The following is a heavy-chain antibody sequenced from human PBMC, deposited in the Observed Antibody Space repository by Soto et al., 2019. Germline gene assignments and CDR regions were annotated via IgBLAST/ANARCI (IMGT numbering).Heavy chain of an antibody. Sequence: GGSLRLSCAASGLTFSSYGMHWVRQAPGKGLEWVAVIWYDGSNKYYADSVKGRFTISRDNSKNTLYLQMNSLRAEDTAVYYCARDRGDSSSPTYGYYYYGMDVWGQGTTVTVSS. CDR3: ARDRGDSSSPTYGYYYYGMDV. CDR1: GLTFSSYG. V-gene: IGHV3-33*01. J-gene: IGHJ6*02. CDR2: IWYDGSNK. D-gene: IGHD6-13*01.